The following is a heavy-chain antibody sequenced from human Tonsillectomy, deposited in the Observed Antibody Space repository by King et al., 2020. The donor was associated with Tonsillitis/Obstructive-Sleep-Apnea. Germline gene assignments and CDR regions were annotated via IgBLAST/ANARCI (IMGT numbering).Heavy chain of an antibody. CDR1: GFTFSTYW. CDR2: IKEDGSEK. J-gene: IGHJ4*02. D-gene: IGHD6-13*01. CDR3: ARGTIAPPGIDY. Sequence: VQLVESGGDLVQPGGSLRLSCAASGFTFSTYWMTWVRQAPGKGLEWGASIKEDGSEKYYADSMKGRFTISRDNAKNSLFLQMNSLRVEDTAVYYCARGTIAPPGIDYWGQGTLVTVSS. V-gene: IGHV3-7*04.